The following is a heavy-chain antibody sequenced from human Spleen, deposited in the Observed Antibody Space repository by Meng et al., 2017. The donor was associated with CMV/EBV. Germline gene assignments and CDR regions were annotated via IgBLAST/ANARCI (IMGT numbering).Heavy chain of an antibody. CDR3: ARGLGSSGTPPYY. Sequence: QVQLVQSGAEVKKPGASVKVSCKAYGYTFISYDINWVRQATGQGLEWMGWMNPNSRNTGYAQKFQGRVTMTRDTSISTAYMELSSLRSEDTAVYCCARGLGSSGTPPYYWGQGTLVTVSS. D-gene: IGHD6-25*01. CDR1: GYTFISYD. V-gene: IGHV1-8*01. CDR2: MNPNSRNT. J-gene: IGHJ4*02.